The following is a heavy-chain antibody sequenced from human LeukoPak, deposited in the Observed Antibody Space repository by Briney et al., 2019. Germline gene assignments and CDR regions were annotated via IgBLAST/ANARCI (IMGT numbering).Heavy chain of an antibody. Sequence: GGSLRLSCAASGFTFSRNAMSWVRQAPGKGLSWVSTISAAGGSTFYADSVRGRFTISRDNSKNTLYLQMNSLRAEDRGLYYCAKDGGNYSSDYWGQGTLVTVSS. CDR1: GFTFSRNA. V-gene: IGHV3-23*01. CDR3: AKDGGNYSSDY. J-gene: IGHJ4*02. CDR2: ISAAGGST. D-gene: IGHD4-23*01.